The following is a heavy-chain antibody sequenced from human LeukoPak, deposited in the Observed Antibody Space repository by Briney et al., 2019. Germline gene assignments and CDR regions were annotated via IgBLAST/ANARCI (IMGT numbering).Heavy chain of an antibody. Sequence: GGSLSLSCAASGFTFSNYWMSWVRQAPGKGLEWVANIKEDGSEKYYVDSVKGRFTISRDNARNSLYLQMNSLRAEDTAVYYCASGRQLGYWGQGALVTVSS. D-gene: IGHD6-13*01. CDR3: ASGRQLGY. V-gene: IGHV3-7*01. CDR1: GFTFSNYW. J-gene: IGHJ4*02. CDR2: IKEDGSEK.